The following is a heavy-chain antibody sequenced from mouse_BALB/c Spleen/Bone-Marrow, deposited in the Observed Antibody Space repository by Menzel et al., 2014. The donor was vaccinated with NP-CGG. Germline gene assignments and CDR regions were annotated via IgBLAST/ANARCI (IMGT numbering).Heavy chain of an antibody. CDR2: IHPSDSET. CDR1: GYSFTNYW. V-gene: IGHV1-74*01. Sequence: QVQLQQSGAELVRPGASVKLSCKASGYSFTNYWMNWMKQRPGQGLEWIGMIHPSDSETRLNQKFKDKATLTVDKSSGTAYMQLSSPTSEDSAVYYCASDDYDGSWFAYWGQGTLVTVSA. J-gene: IGHJ3*01. CDR3: ASDDYDGSWFAY. D-gene: IGHD2-4*01.